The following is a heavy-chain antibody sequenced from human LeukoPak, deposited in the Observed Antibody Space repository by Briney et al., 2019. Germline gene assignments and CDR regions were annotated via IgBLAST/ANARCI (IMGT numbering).Heavy chain of an antibody. CDR2: ISGSGGST. CDR1: GFTFSSYA. CDR3: AKDHLSPNRGHIAFDI. V-gene: IGHV3-23*01. D-gene: IGHD2-21*01. Sequence: GGSLRLSCAASGFTFSSYAMSWVRQAPGKGLEWVSAISGSGGSTYYADSVKGRFTISRDNSKNTLYLQMNSLRAEDTAVYYCAKDHLSPNRGHIAFDIWGRGTMVTVSS. J-gene: IGHJ3*02.